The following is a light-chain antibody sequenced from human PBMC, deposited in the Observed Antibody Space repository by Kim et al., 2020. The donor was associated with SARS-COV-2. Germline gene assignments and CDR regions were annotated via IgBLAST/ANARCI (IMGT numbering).Light chain of an antibody. V-gene: IGLV4-69*01. CDR2: VKSDGSH. J-gene: IGLJ2*01. Sequence: QLVLTQSPSASASLGASVKLTCTLSSGHNNYAIAWHQQQPQKGPRYLMKVKSDGSHSKGDGIPDRFSGSGSGAERYLTISSLQSEDEADYYCQTWDSGIVVFGGGTQLTVL. CDR1: SGHNNYA. CDR3: QTWDSGIVV.